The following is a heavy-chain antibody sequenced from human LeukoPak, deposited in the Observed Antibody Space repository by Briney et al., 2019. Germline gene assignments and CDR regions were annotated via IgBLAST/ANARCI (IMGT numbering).Heavy chain of an antibody. CDR1: GGSISNYY. V-gene: IGHV4-59*01. D-gene: IGHD1-26*01. CDR3: ARQGSNFDY. Sequence: SETLSPTCTVSGGSISNYYWSWIRQPPGKGLEWIGYTYYSGNTNYNPSLKSRVTISVDTSKNQFSLKLTSVTAADTAVYYCARQGSNFDYWGQGTLVTVSS. CDR2: TYYSGNT. J-gene: IGHJ4*02.